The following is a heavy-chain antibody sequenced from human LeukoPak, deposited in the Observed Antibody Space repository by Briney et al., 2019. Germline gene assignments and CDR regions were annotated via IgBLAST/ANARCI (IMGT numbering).Heavy chain of an antibody. J-gene: IGHJ4*02. CDR1: GYTFTGYY. V-gene: IGHV1-8*02. CDR3: TRGSQNCASASCYNF. CDR2: INPNSGNT. D-gene: IGHD2-2*02. Sequence: ASVKVSCKASGYTFTGYYMHWVRQAPGQGLEWMGWINPNSGNTGYAQKFQGRVTMTRTTSISTAYMELGSLTSEDTAVYYCTRGSQNCASASCYNFWGQGTLVTVSS.